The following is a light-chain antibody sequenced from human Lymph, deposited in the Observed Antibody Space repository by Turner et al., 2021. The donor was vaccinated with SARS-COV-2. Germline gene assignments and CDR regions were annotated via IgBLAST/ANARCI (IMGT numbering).Light chain of an antibody. CDR1: QSISSW. Sequence: DIQMTQSPSTLSASVGDRLTITCRASQSISSWLAWYQQKPGKAPKLLIYKASSLESGVPSRFSGSGSGTEFTLTISSPQPDDFATYYCQQYNSWTFGQGTKVEIK. CDR3: QQYNSWT. J-gene: IGKJ1*01. CDR2: KAS. V-gene: IGKV1-5*03.